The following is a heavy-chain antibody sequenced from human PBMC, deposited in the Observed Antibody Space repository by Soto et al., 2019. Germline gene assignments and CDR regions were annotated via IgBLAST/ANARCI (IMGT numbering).Heavy chain of an antibody. V-gene: IGHV2-5*02. D-gene: IGHD4-17*01. CDR1: GFSLTTSGVG. CDR2: IYWDDAK. J-gene: IGHJ5*02. Sequence: QITLKESGPTLVKPTQTLTLTCTFSGFSLTTSGVGVGWIRQPPGKALEGLALIYWDDAKRYSPSLNSRLTITNDPSKIQVVLTTTNLDPAATATYFCAHRTTTVTWWFDPWGEGTLVTFSS. CDR3: AHRTTTVTWWFDP.